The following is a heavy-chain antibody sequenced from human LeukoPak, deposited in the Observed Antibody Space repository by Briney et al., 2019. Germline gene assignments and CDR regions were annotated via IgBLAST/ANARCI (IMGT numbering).Heavy chain of an antibody. Sequence: SETLSLTCTVSGGSISSYYWSWIRQPAGKGLEWIGRIYTSGSTNYNPSLKSRVTMSVDTSKNQFSLKLSSVTAADTAVYYCARRKDYYYYGSGSYSRGGYFDYWGQGTLVTVSS. CDR1: GGSISSYY. CDR2: IYTSGST. J-gene: IGHJ4*02. V-gene: IGHV4-4*07. CDR3: ARRKDYYYYGSGSYSRGGYFDY. D-gene: IGHD3-10*01.